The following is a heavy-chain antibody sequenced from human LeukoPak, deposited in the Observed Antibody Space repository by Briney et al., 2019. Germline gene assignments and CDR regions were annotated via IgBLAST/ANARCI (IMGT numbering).Heavy chain of an antibody. V-gene: IGHV4-34*09. CDR3: ARDKREYYDFWSGYYTTYNWFDP. J-gene: IGHJ5*02. D-gene: IGHD3-3*01. Sequence: PSETLSLTCAVYGGSFSGYYWSWIRQPPGKGLEWIGEINHSGSTNYNPSLKSRVTISVDTSKNQFSLKLSSVTAADTAVYYCARDKREYYDFWSGYYTTYNWFDPWGQGTLVTVSS. CDR1: GGSFSGYY. CDR2: INHSGST.